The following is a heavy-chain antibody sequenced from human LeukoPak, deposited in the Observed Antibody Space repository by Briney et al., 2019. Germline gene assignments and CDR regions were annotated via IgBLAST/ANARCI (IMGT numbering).Heavy chain of an antibody. D-gene: IGHD4-23*01. CDR2: IIPIFGTA. J-gene: IGHJ4*02. Sequence: SVKVSCKASGGTFSSYAISWVRQAPGQGLEWMGGIIPIFGTANCAQKFQGRVTITADESTSTAYMELSSLRSEDTAVYYCARVRGMVGGGYFDYWGQGTLVTVSS. CDR1: GGTFSSYA. V-gene: IGHV1-69*13. CDR3: ARVRGMVGGGYFDY.